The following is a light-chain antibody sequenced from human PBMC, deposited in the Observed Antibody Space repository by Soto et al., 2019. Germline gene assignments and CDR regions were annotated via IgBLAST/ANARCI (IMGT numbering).Light chain of an antibody. CDR3: RSYTSSSTYVV. J-gene: IGLJ2*01. Sequence: QSALTQPASVSGSPGQSITISCTGTSSDVGGYNYVSWYQQHPGTAPKLMIYDVINRPSGVSNRFSGSKSGNSASLTISGLQAEDEADYYCRSYTSSSTYVVFGGGTKLTVL. CDR1: SSDVGGYNY. CDR2: DVI. V-gene: IGLV2-14*03.